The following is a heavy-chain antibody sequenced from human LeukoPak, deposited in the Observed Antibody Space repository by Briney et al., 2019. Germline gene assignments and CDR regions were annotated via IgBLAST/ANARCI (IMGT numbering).Heavy chain of an antibody. Sequence: SETLSLTCTVSGGSISSSSYYWAWIRQPPGKGLEWIGSIYYSGSTYYNPSLKSRVTISVDTSKNQFSLKLSSVTAADTAVYYCARLVTTGSKIYYYYGMDVWGQGTTVTVSS. D-gene: IGHD4-17*01. CDR2: IYYSGST. CDR1: GGSISSSSYY. V-gene: IGHV4-39*01. CDR3: ARLVTTGSKIYYYYGMDV. J-gene: IGHJ6*02.